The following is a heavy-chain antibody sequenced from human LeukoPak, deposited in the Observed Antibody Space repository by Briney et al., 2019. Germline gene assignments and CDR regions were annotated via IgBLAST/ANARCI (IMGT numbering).Heavy chain of an antibody. V-gene: IGHV3-21*01. CDR1: GFTFSSYS. D-gene: IGHD1-26*01. CDR3: AREYVGPWYFDY. J-gene: IGHJ4*02. CDR2: ISSSSSYI. Sequence: PGGFLRLSRAASGFTFSSYSMNWVRQAPGKGLGWVSSISSSSSYIYYADSVKGRFTTSRDNAQPSLYLQMSSLRAEDTAVYYCAREYVGPWYFDYCGQGNLVTVSS.